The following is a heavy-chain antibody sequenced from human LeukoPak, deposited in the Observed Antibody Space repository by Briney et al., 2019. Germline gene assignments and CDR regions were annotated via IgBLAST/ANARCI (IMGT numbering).Heavy chain of an antibody. CDR3: TTLGYHLDS. CDR1: GFDFGAYE. Sequence: PGGSLRLSCAASGFDFGAYEMNWVRQAPGKGLEWVAYFAGSDTTKYYADSVRGRSTISRDNAKNSLYLQMNSLRAEDTALYYCTTLGYHLDSWGQGTLVTVSS. J-gene: IGHJ4*02. CDR2: FAGSDTTK. D-gene: IGHD3-22*01. V-gene: IGHV3-48*03.